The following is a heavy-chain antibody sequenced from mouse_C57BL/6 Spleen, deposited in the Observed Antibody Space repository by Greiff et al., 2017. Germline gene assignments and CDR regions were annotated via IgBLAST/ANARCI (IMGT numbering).Heavy chain of an antibody. J-gene: IGHJ2*01. Sequence: QVQLQQPGAELVRPGSSVKLSCKASGYTFTSYWMHWVKQRPIQGLEWIGNIDPSDSETHYNQKFKDKATLTVDKSSSTAYMQLSSLTSEDSAVXYCARAGVYYGYLFDYWGQGTTLTVSS. CDR2: IDPSDSET. D-gene: IGHD2-2*01. V-gene: IGHV1-52*01. CDR3: ARAGVYYGYLFDY. CDR1: GYTFTSYW.